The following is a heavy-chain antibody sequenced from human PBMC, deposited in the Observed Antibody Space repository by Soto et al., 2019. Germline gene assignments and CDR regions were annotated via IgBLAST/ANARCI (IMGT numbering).Heavy chain of an antibody. D-gene: IGHD4-17*01. J-gene: IGHJ6*02. CDR1: GFSFSTYP. CDR2: ISGSGDKT. CDR3: AKILSTVTTHYYGMDA. Sequence: VGSLRLSCAASGFSFSTYPMVWVRQAPGKRLEAVSSISGSGDKTYYKDSVKGRFTISRDNSKNTVDLQMNSLRPEDTAVYYCAKILSTVTTHYYGMDAWGQGTTVTVSS. V-gene: IGHV3-23*01.